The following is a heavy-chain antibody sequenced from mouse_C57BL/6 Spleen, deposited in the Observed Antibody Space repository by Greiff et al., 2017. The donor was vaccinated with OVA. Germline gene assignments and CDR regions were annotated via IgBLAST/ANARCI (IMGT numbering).Heavy chain of an antibody. V-gene: IGHV1-55*01. CDR1: GYTFTSYW. CDR2: IYPGSGST. Sequence: QVQLKQPGAELVKPGASVKMSCKASGYTFTSYWITWVKQRPGQGLEWIGDIYPGSGSTNYNEKFKSKATLTVDTSSSTAYMQLSSLTSEDSAVYYCARHWDFYWYFDVWGTGTTVTVSS. D-gene: IGHD4-1*01. CDR3: ARHWDFYWYFDV. J-gene: IGHJ1*03.